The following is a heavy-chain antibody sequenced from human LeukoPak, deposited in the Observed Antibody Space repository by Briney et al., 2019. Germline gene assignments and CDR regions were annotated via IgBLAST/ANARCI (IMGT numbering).Heavy chain of an antibody. CDR1: GYTLTDYY. CDR3: ARAHSSLRLYHFDY. V-gene: IGHV1-2*02. Sequence: ASVKVSCKASGYTLTDYYIHWVRQAPGQGLEWVGWINPNSGGTNYAQKFEGRVTMTRDTSITKGYMELSSLTSDDTAVYYCARAHSSLRLYHFDYWGQGTLVTVSS. CDR2: INPNSGGT. D-gene: IGHD6-13*01. J-gene: IGHJ4*02.